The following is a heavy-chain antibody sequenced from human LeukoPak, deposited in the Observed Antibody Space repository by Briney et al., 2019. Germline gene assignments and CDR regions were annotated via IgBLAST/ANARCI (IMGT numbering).Heavy chain of an antibody. CDR1: GYTFTSYD. CDR3: ARTEIAVAGTGGDYYYYYGMDV. V-gene: IGHV1-18*01. Sequence: GASVKVSCKASGYTFTSYDISWVRQAPGQGLEWMGCISADNGNTNYAQKFQGRVTMTTDTSTSTAYMELRSLRSDDSAVYYCARTEIAVAGTGGDYYYYYGMDVWGQGTTVTVSS. D-gene: IGHD6-13*01. CDR2: ISADNGNT. J-gene: IGHJ6*02.